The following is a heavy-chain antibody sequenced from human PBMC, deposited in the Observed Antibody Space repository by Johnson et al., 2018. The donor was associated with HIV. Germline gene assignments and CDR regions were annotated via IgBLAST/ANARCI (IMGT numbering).Heavy chain of an antibody. Sequence: EVQLVESGGGLVQPGGSLRLSCAASGFTVSSNYMSWVRQAPGKGLEWVSVIYSGGSTYYADSVKGRFTISRDNSKNTLYLQMNSLRAEDTAVYYCARDRRSTVVPGEAFDIWGQGTMVTVSS. J-gene: IGHJ3*02. CDR3: ARDRRSTVVPGEAFDI. CDR2: IYSGGST. D-gene: IGHD4-23*01. CDR1: GFTVSSNY. V-gene: IGHV3-66*01.